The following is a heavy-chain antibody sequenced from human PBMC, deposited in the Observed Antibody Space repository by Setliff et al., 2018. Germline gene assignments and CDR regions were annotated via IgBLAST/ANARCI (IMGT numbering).Heavy chain of an antibody. V-gene: IGHV3-15*01. CDR1: GFTFTNAW. J-gene: IGHJ6*02. CDR3: AREKHSYGYLASYYYYGMDV. CDR2: VKSKSDGGTI. Sequence: GSLRLSCAASGFTFTNAWMSWVRQAPGKGLEWVGRVKSKSDGGTIDYAAPVEGRFTISRDDSRNTLSLQMNSLKTEDTAVYYCAREKHSYGYLASYYYYGMDVWGQGTTVTVSS. D-gene: IGHD5-18*01.